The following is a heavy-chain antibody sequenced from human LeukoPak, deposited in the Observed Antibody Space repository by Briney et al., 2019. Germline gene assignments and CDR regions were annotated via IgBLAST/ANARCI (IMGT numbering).Heavy chain of an antibody. CDR2: INPSGGST. CDR1: GYTFTSYY. Sequence: GASVKVSCKASGYTFTSYYMHWVRQAPGQGLEWMGIINPSGGSTSYAQKFQGRVTMTRDMSTSTSYMELSSLRSEDTAVYFCAVGIIAFCGGDCYGNWFDPWGQGTLVTVSS. J-gene: IGHJ5*02. V-gene: IGHV1-46*01. D-gene: IGHD2-21*02. CDR3: AVGIIAFCGGDCYGNWFDP.